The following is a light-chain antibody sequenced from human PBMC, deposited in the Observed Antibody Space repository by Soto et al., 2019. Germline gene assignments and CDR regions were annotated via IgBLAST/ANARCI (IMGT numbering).Light chain of an antibody. V-gene: IGKV1-5*01. J-gene: IGKJ2*02. Sequence: DIQMTQSPSTLSASVGDRVTITCRASQSISSWLAWYQQKPGKAPKLLIYDASSLESGVPSRFSGSGSGTEFTLTISSLQPDDFATYYCQQYHSYPWTFGQGTKLEIK. CDR1: QSISSW. CDR3: QQYHSYPWT. CDR2: DAS.